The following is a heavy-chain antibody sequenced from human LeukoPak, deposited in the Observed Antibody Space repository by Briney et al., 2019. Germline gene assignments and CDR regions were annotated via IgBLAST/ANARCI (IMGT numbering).Heavy chain of an antibody. Sequence: PSETLSLTCTVSGGSISSYYWSWIRQPPGKGLEWIGYIYYYSGSTNYNSSLKSRVTISVDTSKNQFSLKLSSVTAADTAVYYCARDPHYGDYVGAFDIWGQGTMATVSS. D-gene: IGHD4-17*01. CDR2: IYYYSGST. V-gene: IGHV4-59*01. CDR1: GGSISSYY. CDR3: ARDPHYGDYVGAFDI. J-gene: IGHJ3*02.